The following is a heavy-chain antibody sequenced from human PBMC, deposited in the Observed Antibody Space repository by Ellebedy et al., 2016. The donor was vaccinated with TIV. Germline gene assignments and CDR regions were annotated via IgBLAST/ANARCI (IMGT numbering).Heavy chain of an antibody. CDR1: GFTVRSNS. CDR3: ATDQAGGSGIDY. J-gene: IGHJ4*02. CDR2: FETGGNT. V-gene: IGHV3-53*01. D-gene: IGHD3-10*01. Sequence: GESLKISCAASGFTVRSNSMSWVRQAPGKGLEWVSVFETGGNTYYADSVKGRFTISRDNSKDTLYLQMNTLRAEDTDVYYCATDQAGGSGIDYWGQGTLVTVSS.